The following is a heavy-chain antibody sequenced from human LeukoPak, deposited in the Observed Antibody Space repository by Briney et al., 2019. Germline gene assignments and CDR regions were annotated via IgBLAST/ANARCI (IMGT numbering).Heavy chain of an antibody. D-gene: IGHD6-19*01. CDR2: IKPDGTEK. J-gene: IGHJ4*02. CDR1: GFTFSSYW. Sequence: TGGSLRLSCAASGFTFSSYWMSWVRQAPGRGLEWMANIKPDGTEKYYVDSVKGRFSISRDNAKNSLNLQMNSLRAEDTAVYYCARALNGWPAYWGEGTLVTVSS. CDR3: ARALNGWPAY. V-gene: IGHV3-7*04.